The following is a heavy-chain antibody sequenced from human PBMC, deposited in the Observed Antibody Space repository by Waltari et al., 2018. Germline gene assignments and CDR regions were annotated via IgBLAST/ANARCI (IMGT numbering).Heavy chain of an antibody. Sequence: EVQLVQSGAEVKKPGESLKISCKGSGYSITSYWIGWVRQMPGKGLEWMGIIYPVDSDTRYSPSFQGQVTISADKSISTAYLQWSSLKASDTAMYYCARLSGTMVRGATLDYWGQGTLVTVSS. CDR1: GYSITSYW. V-gene: IGHV5-51*01. D-gene: IGHD3-10*01. CDR2: IYPVDSDT. J-gene: IGHJ4*02. CDR3: ARLSGTMVRGATLDY.